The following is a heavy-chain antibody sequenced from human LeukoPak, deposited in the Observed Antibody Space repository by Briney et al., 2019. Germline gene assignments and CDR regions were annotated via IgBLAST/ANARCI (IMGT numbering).Heavy chain of an antibody. CDR3: ARDDYGGNFKPAYYMDV. CDR1: GFTFSAYG. V-gene: IGHV3-21*01. J-gene: IGHJ6*03. Sequence: GGSLRLSCAASGFTFSAYGMSWVRQSPGKGLEWVSSISSSSSYIYYADSVKGRFTISRDNAKNSLYLQMNSLRAEDTAVYYCARDDYGGNFKPAYYMDVWGKGTTVTVSS. CDR2: ISSSSSYI. D-gene: IGHD4-23*01.